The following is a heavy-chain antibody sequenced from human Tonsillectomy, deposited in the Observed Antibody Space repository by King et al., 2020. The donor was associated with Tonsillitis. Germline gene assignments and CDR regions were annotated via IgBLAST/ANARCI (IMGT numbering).Heavy chain of an antibody. J-gene: IGHJ3*02. CDR2: IDTSGNT. CDR3: VRETTARSVGVAGLDM. V-gene: IGHV3-13*01. Sequence: VQLVESGGGVVQPGRSLRLSCLASGFTLTSHDMHWVRHAAGKGLEWGAAIDTSGNTYYPEYVQCRFTISRENAKNTLVLQMNSLRVGDTAVYYCVRETTARSVGVAGLDMWGRGTLVTVSS. CDR1: GFTLTSHD. D-gene: IGHD2-15*01.